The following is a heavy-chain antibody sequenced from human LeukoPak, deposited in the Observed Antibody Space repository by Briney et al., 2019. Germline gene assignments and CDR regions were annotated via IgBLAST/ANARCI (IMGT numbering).Heavy chain of an antibody. V-gene: IGHV3-30*02. J-gene: IGHJ5*02. CDR3: AKDLVCTSCYTVSGWHWFDP. CDR1: EFTFSSYG. CDR2: IRYDGSNK. Sequence: GGSLRLSCAASEFTFSSYGMHWVRQAPGKGLEWVAFIRYDGSNKYYADSVKGRFTISRDNSKNTLYLQMNGLRAEDTAVYYCAKDLVCTSCYTVSGWHWFDPWGQGTLVTVSS. D-gene: IGHD2-2*02.